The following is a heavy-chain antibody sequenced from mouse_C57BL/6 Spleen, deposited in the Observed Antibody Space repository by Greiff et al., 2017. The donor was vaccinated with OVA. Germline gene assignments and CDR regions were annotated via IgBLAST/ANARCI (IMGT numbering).Heavy chain of an antibody. CDR1: GYTFTSYW. Sequence: QVQLQQSGAELVRPGSSVKLSCKASGYTFTSYWMHWVKQRPIQGLEWIGNIDPSDSETHYNQKFKDKATLTVDKSSSTAYMQLSSLTSEDSAVYYCARSSSSYAWFAYWGQGTLVTVSA. CDR3: ARSSSSYAWFAY. CDR2: IDPSDSET. D-gene: IGHD1-1*01. V-gene: IGHV1-52*01. J-gene: IGHJ3*01.